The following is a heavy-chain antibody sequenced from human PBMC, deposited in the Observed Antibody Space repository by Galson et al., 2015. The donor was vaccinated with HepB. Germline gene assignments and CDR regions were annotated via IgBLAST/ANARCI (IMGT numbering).Heavy chain of an antibody. Sequence: QSGAEVKKPGESLKISCQASGYSFTSYWISWVRQMPGKGLEWMGRIDPSDSYTNYSPSFQGHVTISADKSISTAYLQWSSLKASDTAMYYCARHWMERSGGYYYYYGMDVWGQGTTVTVSS. J-gene: IGHJ6*02. CDR3: ARHWMERSGGYYYYYGMDV. CDR2: IDPSDSYT. D-gene: IGHD1-1*01. V-gene: IGHV5-10-1*01. CDR1: GYSFTSYW.